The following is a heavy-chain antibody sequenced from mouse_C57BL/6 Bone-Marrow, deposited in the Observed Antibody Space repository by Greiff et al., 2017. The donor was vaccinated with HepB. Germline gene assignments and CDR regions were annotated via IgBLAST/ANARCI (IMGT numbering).Heavy chain of an antibody. J-gene: IGHJ2*01. CDR1: GFTFSNDW. CDR2: IRLKSDNYAT. Sequence: EVHLVESGGGLVQPGGSMKLSCVASGFTFSNDWMNWVRQSPEKGLEWVAQIRLKSDNYATHYAESVKGRFTISRDDSKSSVYLQMNNLRAEDTGIYYCTGNWGYFDYWGQGTTLTVSS. V-gene: IGHV6-3*01. CDR3: TGNWGYFDY. D-gene: IGHD4-1*02.